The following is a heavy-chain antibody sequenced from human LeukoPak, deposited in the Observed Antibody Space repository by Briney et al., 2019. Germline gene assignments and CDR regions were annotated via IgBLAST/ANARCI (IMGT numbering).Heavy chain of an antibody. D-gene: IGHD3-22*01. CDR1: GFNFSAHG. Sequence: PGKSLRLSCTASGFNFSAHGMHWVRQAPGKGLDWVAVISFHGTNEYYADSVKGRFTISRDNSNNTLYLQMNSVRAEDTAVYYCAKGRRGSSYVHYFDTWGQGTLVTVSS. J-gene: IGHJ1*01. V-gene: IGHV3-30*18. CDR2: ISFHGTNE. CDR3: AKGRRGSSYVHYFDT.